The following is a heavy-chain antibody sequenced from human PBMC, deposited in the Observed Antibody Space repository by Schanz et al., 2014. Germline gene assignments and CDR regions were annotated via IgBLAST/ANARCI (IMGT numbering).Heavy chain of an antibody. Sequence: VQLVDSGGGLVKPGGSLRLSCAASGFAVDNYYMSCVRQAPGRGLEWVSIIFTDGRTYYADSVKGRFTISGDSSKYTVYLQMNSLRADDTAVYYCAKGPYYYYYMDVWGNGTTVTVSS. V-gene: IGHV3-66*01. CDR2: IFTDGRT. J-gene: IGHJ6*03. CDR3: AKGPYYYYYMDV. CDR1: GFAVDNYY.